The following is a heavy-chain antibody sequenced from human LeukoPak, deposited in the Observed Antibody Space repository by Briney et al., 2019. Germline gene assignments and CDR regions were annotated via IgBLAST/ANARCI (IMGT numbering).Heavy chain of an antibody. J-gene: IGHJ4*02. CDR3: ARDSCSSTSCYWAGEFGY. V-gene: IGHV3-21*01. CDR1: GFTFSSYS. CDR2: ISSSSSYI. D-gene: IGHD2-2*01. Sequence: GGSLRLSCAASGFTFSSYSMNWVRQAPGKGLEWVSSISSSSSYIYYADSVKGRFTISRDNAKNSLYLQMNSLRAEDTAVYYCARDSCSSTSCYWAGEFGYWGQGTLVTVSS.